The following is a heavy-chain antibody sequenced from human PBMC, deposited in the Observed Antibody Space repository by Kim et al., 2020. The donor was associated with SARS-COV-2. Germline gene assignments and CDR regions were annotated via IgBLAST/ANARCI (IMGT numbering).Heavy chain of an antibody. Sequence: GGSLRLSCAASGFTFSSYGMHWVRQAPGKGLEWVAVISYDGSNKYYADSVKGRFTISRDNSKNTLYLQMNSLRAEDTAVYYCAREEYFVCLVDYWGQGTLVTVSS. V-gene: IGHV3-30*03. CDR2: ISYDGSNK. CDR3: AREEYFVCLVDY. D-gene: IGHD3-9*01. J-gene: IGHJ4*02. CDR1: GFTFSSYG.